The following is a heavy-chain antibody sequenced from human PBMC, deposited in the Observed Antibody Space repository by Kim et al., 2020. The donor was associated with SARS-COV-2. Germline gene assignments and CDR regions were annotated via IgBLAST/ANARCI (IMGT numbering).Heavy chain of an antibody. CDR3: AKFFDLCHFDC. J-gene: IGHJ4*02. CDR1: GFTFSSFA. D-gene: IGHD3-9*01. CDR2: ITESGT. V-gene: IGHV3-23*01. Sequence: GGSLRLSCAASGFTFSSFAMSWVRQAPGKGLEWVSAITESGTYYADSVRGRFTISRDNSKNTLYLQMNSLRAEDTALYYCAKFFDLCHFDCWGQGTLVTVSS.